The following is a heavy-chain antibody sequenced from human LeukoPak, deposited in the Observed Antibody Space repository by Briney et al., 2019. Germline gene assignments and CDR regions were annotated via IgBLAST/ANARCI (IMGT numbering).Heavy chain of an antibody. V-gene: IGHV3-21*01. CDR3: ASHYCSSTSCYTDWFDP. D-gene: IGHD2-2*02. Sequence: GGSLRLSCAASGFTFNIYSMNWVRQAPGKELEWVSSISSSSTYIYYADSVKGRFTISRDNAKNSLYLQMNSLRAEDTAVYYCASHYCSSTSCYTDWFDPWGQGTLVTVSS. J-gene: IGHJ5*02. CDR2: ISSSSTYI. CDR1: GFTFNIYS.